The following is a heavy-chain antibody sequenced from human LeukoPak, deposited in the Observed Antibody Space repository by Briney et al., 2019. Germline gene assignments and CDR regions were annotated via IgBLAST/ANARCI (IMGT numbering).Heavy chain of an antibody. CDR3: AKGRDYGDSYYYGMDV. D-gene: IGHD4-17*01. Sequence: ASETLSLTCAVYGGSFSGYYWSWIRQPPGKGLEWIGEINHSGSTNYNPSLKSRVTISVDTSKNQLSLKLSSVTAADTAVYYCAKGRDYGDSYYYGMDVWGQGTTVTVSS. CDR1: GGSFSGYY. CDR2: INHSGST. J-gene: IGHJ6*02. V-gene: IGHV4-34*01.